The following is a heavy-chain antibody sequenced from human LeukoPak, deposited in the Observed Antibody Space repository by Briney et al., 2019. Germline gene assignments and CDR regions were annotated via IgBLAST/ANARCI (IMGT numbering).Heavy chain of an antibody. CDR3: ARAEGSSGYYYGY. J-gene: IGHJ4*02. V-gene: IGHV4-31*03. CDR1: GGSISSGGYY. CDR2: IYYSGST. Sequence: PSETLSLTCTVSGGSISSGGYYWSWIRQHPGKDLEWIGYIYYSGSTYYNPSLKSRVTISVDTSKNQFSLKLSSVTAADTAVYYCARAEGSSGYYYGYWGQGTLVTVSS. D-gene: IGHD3-22*01.